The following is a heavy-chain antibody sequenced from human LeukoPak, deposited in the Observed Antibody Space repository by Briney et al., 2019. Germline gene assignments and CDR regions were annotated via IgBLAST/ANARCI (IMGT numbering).Heavy chain of an antibody. D-gene: IGHD3-22*01. J-gene: IGHJ4*02. Sequence: PGGSLRLSCAASGFTFSSYAMSWVRQAPGKGLEWVSATSGSGDGTFYADSVKGRFTISRDNSKNTLYLQMNSLRAEDTAIYYCAKLRDFFDSSGLFDYWGQGTLVTVSS. V-gene: IGHV3-23*01. CDR2: TSGSGDGT. CDR3: AKLRDFFDSSGLFDY. CDR1: GFTFSSYA.